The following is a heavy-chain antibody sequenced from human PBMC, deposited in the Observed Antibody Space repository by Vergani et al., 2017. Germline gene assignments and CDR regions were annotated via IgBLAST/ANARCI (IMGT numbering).Heavy chain of an antibody. CDR2: INPNSGGT. V-gene: IGHV1-2*02. CDR3: ARDPSSWYYYYGMDV. D-gene: IGHD6-13*01. Sequence: QVQLVQSGAEVKKPGASVKVSCKASGYTFTGYYMHWVRQAPGQGLEWMGWINPNSGGTNYAQKFQGRVTMTRDTSISTAYMELSRLRSDDTAVYYCARDPSSWYYYYGMDVWGQGTTVTVSS. J-gene: IGHJ6*02. CDR1: GYTFTGYY.